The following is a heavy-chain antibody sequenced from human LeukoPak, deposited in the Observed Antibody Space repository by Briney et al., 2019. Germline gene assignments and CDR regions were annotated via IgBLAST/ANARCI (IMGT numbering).Heavy chain of an antibody. J-gene: IGHJ3*02. CDR2: INFKSEDI. CDR1: GFTFSSHN. D-gene: IGHD4-11*01. V-gene: IGHV3-48*01. Sequence: PGGSLRLSCAASGFTFSSHNMNWVRQAPGKGLEWISFINFKSEDIRYADSVEGRFIISRDNARKSLYLHMNGLRAEDTAVYYCARDKDYASDMWGQGTMVTVAS. CDR3: ARDKDYASDM.